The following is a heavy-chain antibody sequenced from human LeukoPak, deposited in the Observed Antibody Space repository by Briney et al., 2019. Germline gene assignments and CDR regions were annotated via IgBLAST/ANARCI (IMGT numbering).Heavy chain of an antibody. V-gene: IGHV3-23*01. Sequence: GGSLRLSCAASGFTFTNYAMSWVRQPPGKGLEWVSTISGSGVTTYYADSVKGRFTISSDNSKNTLYLQMNSLRADDTAVYYCAKMRVAVFTTAMDWFDPWGQGTLVTVSS. CDR1: GFTFTNYA. CDR2: ISGSGVTT. J-gene: IGHJ5*02. CDR3: AKMRVAVFTTAMDWFDP. D-gene: IGHD5-18*01.